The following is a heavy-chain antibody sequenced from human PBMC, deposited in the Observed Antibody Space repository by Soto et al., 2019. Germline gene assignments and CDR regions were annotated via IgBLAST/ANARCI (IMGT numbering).Heavy chain of an antibody. CDR1: GFSRNTNGVA. Sequence: QITLKESGPTLLKPTQTLTLTCTFSGFSRNTNGVAVGWIRQPPRKALEWLGFIYWNDDKRYSPSVDSRLTLTKDTAKHEVVLTMPNMDPADTATYYCARGKYYYHSSDGKNWLDPWGQGTLVTVSS. CDR3: ARGKYYYHSSDGKNWLDP. CDR2: IYWNDDK. J-gene: IGHJ5*02. D-gene: IGHD3-22*01. V-gene: IGHV2-5*01.